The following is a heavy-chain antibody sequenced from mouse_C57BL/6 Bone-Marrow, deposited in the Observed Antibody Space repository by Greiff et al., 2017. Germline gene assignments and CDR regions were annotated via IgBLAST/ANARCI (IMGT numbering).Heavy chain of an antibody. J-gene: IGHJ2*01. CDR1: GYSITSGYY. CDR3: ARYSFDY. V-gene: IGHV3-6*01. D-gene: IGHD2-12*01. CDR2: ISYDGSN. Sequence: VQLQESGPGLVKPSQSLSLTCSVTGYSITSGYYWNWIRQFPGNKLEWMGYISYDGSNNYNPSLKNRISITRDTSKNQFFLKLNSVTTEDTATYYCARYSFDYWGQGTTLTVSS.